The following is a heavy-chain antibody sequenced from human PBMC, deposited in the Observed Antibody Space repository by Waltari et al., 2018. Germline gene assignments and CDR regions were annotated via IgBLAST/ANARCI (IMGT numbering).Heavy chain of an antibody. V-gene: IGHV4-61*02. CDR1: GGSISRGDYY. CDR2: ISTVGGT. J-gene: IGHJ5*02. CDR3: ARWRGSFKFRP. D-gene: IGHD3-10*01. Sequence: QLQLQESGPGLVKPSETLSLTCTVSGGSISRGDYYWCWVRQPAGKGLEWIGRISTVGGTNYNSSLKSRVTISIDTSKNQFSLRLRSVTAADTAVYYCARWRGSFKFRPWGQGTLVTVSS.